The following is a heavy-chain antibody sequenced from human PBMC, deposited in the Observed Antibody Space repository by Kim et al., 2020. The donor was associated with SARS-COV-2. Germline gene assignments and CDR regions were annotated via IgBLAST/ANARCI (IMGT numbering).Heavy chain of an antibody. Sequence: GGSLRLSCAASGFTFSSYSMSWVRRAPGKGLEWVSYIYSAGSSMYYADSVKGRFTISRDNAKNSLHLQMNSLRAEDTAVYYCVRVSGSFRFEPWGQGTL. CDR3: VRVSGSFRFEP. J-gene: IGHJ5*02. CDR1: GFTFSSYS. D-gene: IGHD6-6*01. CDR2: IYSAGSSM. V-gene: IGHV3-48*04.